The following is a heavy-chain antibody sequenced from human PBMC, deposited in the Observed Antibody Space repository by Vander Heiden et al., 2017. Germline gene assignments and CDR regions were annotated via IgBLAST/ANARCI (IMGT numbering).Heavy chain of an antibody. CDR1: GYSFPSYG. V-gene: IGHV1-18*01. CDR2: ISAYNGNT. J-gene: IGHJ4*02. Sequence: QVQLVQSGAEVKKPGASVTVSCKASGYSFPSYGLTWVRQAPGQGLEWMGWISAYNGNTNYAQKLQGRVTMTTDTSTSTAYMELRSLKSDDTAVYYCARESQAVAGFGYWGQGTLVTVSS. D-gene: IGHD6-19*01. CDR3: ARESQAVAGFGY.